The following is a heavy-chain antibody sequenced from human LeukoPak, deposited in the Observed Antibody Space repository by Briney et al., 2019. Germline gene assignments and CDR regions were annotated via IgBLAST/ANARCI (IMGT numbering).Heavy chain of an antibody. CDR3: ARVSDFWSGYFRDRPTGLVDY. D-gene: IGHD3-3*01. Sequence: GGSLRLSCAASGFTFSSYAMHWVRQAPGKGLEYVPAISSNGGSTYYANSVKGRFTISRGNSKNTLYLQMGSLRAEDMAVYYCARVSDFWSGYFRDRPTGLVDYWGQGTLVTVSS. J-gene: IGHJ4*02. CDR1: GFTFSSYA. V-gene: IGHV3-64*01. CDR2: ISSNGGST.